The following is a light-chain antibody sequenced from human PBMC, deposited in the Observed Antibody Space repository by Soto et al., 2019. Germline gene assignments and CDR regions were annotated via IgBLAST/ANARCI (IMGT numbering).Light chain of an antibody. CDR3: GTWDSSLSAGV. V-gene: IGLV1-51*01. J-gene: IGLJ1*01. Sequence: QSVLTQPPSVSAAPGQKVTISCSGSSSNIGNNYVSWYQQLPGTAPKLLIYDNNKRPSGIPDRCSGSKSGTSATLGITGRQTGDEADYYCGTWDSSLSAGVFGTGTKLTVL. CDR2: DNN. CDR1: SSNIGNNY.